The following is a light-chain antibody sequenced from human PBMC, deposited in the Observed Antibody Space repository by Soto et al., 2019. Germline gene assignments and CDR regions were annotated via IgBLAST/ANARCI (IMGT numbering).Light chain of an antibody. CDR1: QSVGTSY. V-gene: IGKV3-20*01. CDR3: QQYGRSPPYT. J-gene: IGKJ2*01. CDR2: GAS. Sequence: EIVLTQSPGTLSLSPGEGATLSCRASQSVGTSYLAWYQQKPGQAPRLLIYGASSRATGIPDRFSGSGSETDFTLTISRLEPEDFAVYYCQQYGRSPPYTFGQGTKLEIK.